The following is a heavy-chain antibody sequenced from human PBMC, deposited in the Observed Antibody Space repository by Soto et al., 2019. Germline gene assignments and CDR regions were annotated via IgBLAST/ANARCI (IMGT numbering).Heavy chain of an antibody. Sequence: PSETLSVTCTVSGGGISSTIYYWGWIGQPPGKGLEWIGNIYYSGSTYYNPSLTSRVTISVDTSKNQFSLKLSSVTAADTSVYYCARHKQGYNYDSDYWGLATLVTLSS. V-gene: IGHV4-39*01. CDR3: ARHKQGYNYDSDY. D-gene: IGHD5-18*01. J-gene: IGHJ4*02. CDR1: GGGISSTIYY. CDR2: IYYSGST.